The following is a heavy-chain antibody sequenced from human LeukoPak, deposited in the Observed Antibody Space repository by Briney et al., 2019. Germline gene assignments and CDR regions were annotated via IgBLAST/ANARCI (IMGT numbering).Heavy chain of an antibody. J-gene: IGHJ3*02. D-gene: IGHD3-16*02. CDR3: AGFLYYDYVWGSYPQGAFDI. V-gene: IGHV4-59*08. Sequence: PSETLFLTCTVSGVSISSYYWSWIRQPPGKGLEWIGYIYYSGNTNYNPSLKSRVTISVDTSKNQFSLKLSSVTAADTAVYYCAGFLYYDYVWGSYPQGAFDIWGQGTMVTVSS. CDR1: GVSISSYY. CDR2: IYYSGNT.